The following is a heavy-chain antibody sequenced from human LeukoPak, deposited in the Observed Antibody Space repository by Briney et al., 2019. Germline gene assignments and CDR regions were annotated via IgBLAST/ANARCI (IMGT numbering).Heavy chain of an antibody. V-gene: IGHV4-61*02. D-gene: IGHD3-22*01. J-gene: IGHJ3*02. CDR1: GRSISSGSYY. CDR2: IYTSGST. CDR3: ARVYYDSSGDSAFDI. Sequence: SQTLSLTCTVSGRSISSGSYYWSWIRQPAGKGLAWIGRIYTSGSTNYNPSLKSRVAISVDTSKNQFSLKLSSVTAADTAVYYCARVYYDSSGDSAFDIWGQGTMVTVSS.